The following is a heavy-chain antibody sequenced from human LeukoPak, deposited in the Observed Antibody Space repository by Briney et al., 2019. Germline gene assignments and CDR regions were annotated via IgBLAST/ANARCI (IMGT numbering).Heavy chain of an antibody. D-gene: IGHD6-13*01. CDR1: GFTFSSYW. CDR3: ARPAAAGTAWFDP. J-gene: IGHJ5*02. CDR2: ISYDGSNK. V-gene: IGHV3-30*03. Sequence: GGSLRLSCAASGFTFSSYWMSWVRQAPGKGLEWVAVISYDGSNKYYADSVKGRFTISRDNSKNTLYLQMNSLRAKDTAVYYCARPAAAGTAWFDPWGQGTLVTVSS.